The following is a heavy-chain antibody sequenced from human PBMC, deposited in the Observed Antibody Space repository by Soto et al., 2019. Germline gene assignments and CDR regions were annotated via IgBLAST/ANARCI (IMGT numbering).Heavy chain of an antibody. CDR1: GFTFSSYW. Sequence: GGSLRLSCAASGFTFSSYWMSWVRQAPGKGLEWVANMKQDGSEKRYVESVKGRFTISRDSAKNSLYLQMDSLRAEDTAVYYCASHCEGYWGQGTLVTVSS. D-gene: IGHD2-21*02. V-gene: IGHV3-7*01. J-gene: IGHJ4*02. CDR2: MKQDGSEK. CDR3: ASHCEGY.